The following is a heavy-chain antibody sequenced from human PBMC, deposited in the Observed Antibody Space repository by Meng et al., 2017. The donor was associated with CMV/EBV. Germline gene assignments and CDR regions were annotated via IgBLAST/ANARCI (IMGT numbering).Heavy chain of an antibody. Sequence: SVKVSCKASGGTFSRYAISWVRQAPGQGLEWMGGIIPILGIANYAQKFQGRVTITADKSTSTAYMELSSLRSEDTAVYYCASGGLGLGYCSSTSCSYYYGMDVWGQGTTVTVSS. D-gene: IGHD2-2*01. J-gene: IGHJ6*02. V-gene: IGHV1-69*10. CDR3: ASGGLGLGYCSSTSCSYYYGMDV. CDR1: GGTFSRYA. CDR2: IIPILGIA.